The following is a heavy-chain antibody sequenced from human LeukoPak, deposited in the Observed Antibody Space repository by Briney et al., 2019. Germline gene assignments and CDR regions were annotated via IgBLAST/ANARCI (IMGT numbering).Heavy chain of an antibody. V-gene: IGHV3-48*01. D-gene: IGHD4-17*01. CDR3: AREADYALDY. CDR1: GFAVGTYS. CDR2: ISSGSSMI. Sequence: GGSLRLSCAASGFAVGTYSMNWVRQPPGKGLEWVSYISSGSSMIYYADSVKGRFTISRDNAKNSLYLQMNSLRAEDTAVYYCAREADYALDYWGQGTLVTVSS. J-gene: IGHJ4*02.